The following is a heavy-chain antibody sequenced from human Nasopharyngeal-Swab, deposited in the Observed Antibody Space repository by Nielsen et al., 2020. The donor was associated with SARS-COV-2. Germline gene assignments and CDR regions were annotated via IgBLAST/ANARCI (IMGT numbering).Heavy chain of an antibody. CDR3: AGYDILTGSMDV. J-gene: IGHJ6*02. CDR1: GYTFISYG. V-gene: IGHV1-18*01. Sequence: VKVSCKASGYTFISYGISWVRQAPGQGLEWMGWISAYNGNTNYAQKLQGRVTMTTDTSTSTAYMELRSLRSDDTAVYYCAGYDILTGSMDVWGQGTTVTVSS. CDR2: ISAYNGNT. D-gene: IGHD3-9*01.